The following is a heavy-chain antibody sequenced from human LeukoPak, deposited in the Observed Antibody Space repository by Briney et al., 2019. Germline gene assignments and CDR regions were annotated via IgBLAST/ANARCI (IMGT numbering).Heavy chain of an antibody. CDR2: IIPILGIA. CDR3: ANLAAGEGYVGYYYYGMDV. CDR1: GGTFSSYA. J-gene: IGHJ6*02. D-gene: IGHD1-1*01. V-gene: IGHV1-69*04. Sequence: SVKVSCKASGGTFSSYAISWVRQAPGQGLEWMGRIIPILGIANYAQKFQGRVTITADKSTSTAYMELSSLRSEDTAVYYCANLAAGEGYVGYYYYGMDVWGQGTTVTVSS.